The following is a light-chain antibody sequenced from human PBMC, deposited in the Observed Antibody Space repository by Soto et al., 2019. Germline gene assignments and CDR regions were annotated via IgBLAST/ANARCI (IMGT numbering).Light chain of an antibody. CDR3: RLYPNVRTYV. CDR2: EVS. V-gene: IGLV2-18*01. Sequence: QSLLPQPPSLSGSPGQSVTISCTGTRCDLASYNRVSWYQRPPGTGPKLVIYEVSNRPSGIPDRFSGSKSGNTASLTISGLQAEDEAESYCRLYPNVRTYVFGHGNNVPVL. CDR1: RCDLASYNR. J-gene: IGLJ1*01.